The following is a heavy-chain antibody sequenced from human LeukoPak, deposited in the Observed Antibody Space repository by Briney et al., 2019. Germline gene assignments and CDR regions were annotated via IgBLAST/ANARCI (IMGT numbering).Heavy chain of an antibody. CDR1: GDSISSTNW. V-gene: IGHV4-4*02. D-gene: IGHD4-23*01. J-gene: IGHJ4*02. CDR3: ARRDYGGNSPFDY. Sequence: PSETLSLTCGVSGDSISSTNWWSWVRQPPGKGLEWIGEIYHSGSTNYNPSLKSRVTISVDKSKNQFSLKLSSVTAADTAVYYCARRDYGGNSPFDYWGQGTLVTVSS. CDR2: IYHSGST.